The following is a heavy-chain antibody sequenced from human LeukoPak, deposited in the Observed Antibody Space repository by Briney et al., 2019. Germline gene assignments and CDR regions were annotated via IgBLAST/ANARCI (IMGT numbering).Heavy chain of an antibody. Sequence: GGSLRLSCAASGFNVNSNYMSWVRQAPGKGLEWVSVIYSGVGTFYAGSVKGRFTISRDNSKNTLYLQMNSLRAEDTAVYYCAKDSSGPAYWGQGTLVTVSS. CDR1: GFNVNSNY. J-gene: IGHJ4*02. D-gene: IGHD6-19*01. V-gene: IGHV3-53*01. CDR3: AKDSSGPAY. CDR2: IYSGVGT.